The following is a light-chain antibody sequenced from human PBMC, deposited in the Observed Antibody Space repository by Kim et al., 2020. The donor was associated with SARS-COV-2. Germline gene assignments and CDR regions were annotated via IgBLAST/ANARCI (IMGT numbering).Light chain of an antibody. CDR2: GAS. Sequence: EIVLTQSPGTLSLSPGERASLSCRASQTVSRNHLAWYQQKPGQAPRLLIYGASSRATGIPDRFSGSGSGTDFTLTITRLEPEDFAVYYCQHYGNSRTFGQGTKVDIK. CDR1: QTVSRNH. J-gene: IGKJ1*01. V-gene: IGKV3-20*01. CDR3: QHYGNSRT.